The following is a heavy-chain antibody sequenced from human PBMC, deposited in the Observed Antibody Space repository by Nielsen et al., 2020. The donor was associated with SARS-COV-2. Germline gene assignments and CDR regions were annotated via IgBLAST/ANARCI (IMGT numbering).Heavy chain of an antibody. J-gene: IGHJ3*02. Sequence: GESLKISCAASGFTFSDYYMSWIRQAPGKGLEWVSYISSSSSYIYYADSVKGRFTISRDNAKNSLYLQMNSLRAEDTAVYYCARTSFTPDAFDIWGQGTMVTVSS. CDR3: ARTSFTPDAFDI. CDR1: GFTFSDYY. D-gene: IGHD2-2*01. CDR2: ISSSSSYI. V-gene: IGHV3-11*06.